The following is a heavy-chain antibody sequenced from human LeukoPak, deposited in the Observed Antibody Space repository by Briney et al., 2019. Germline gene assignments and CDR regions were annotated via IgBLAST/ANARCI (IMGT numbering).Heavy chain of an antibody. V-gene: IGHV1-69*01. Sequence: GSSVKVSCKASGATFSSYAISWVRQAPGQRLEWMGGIIPIFGTAKYAQKFQGRVTITADESTSTAYLELSSLRSEDTAVYYCARDLGYCSGGSCDTLNWFDPWGQGTLVTVSS. CDR1: GATFSSYA. CDR2: IIPIFGTA. J-gene: IGHJ5*02. D-gene: IGHD2-15*01. CDR3: ARDLGYCSGGSCDTLNWFDP.